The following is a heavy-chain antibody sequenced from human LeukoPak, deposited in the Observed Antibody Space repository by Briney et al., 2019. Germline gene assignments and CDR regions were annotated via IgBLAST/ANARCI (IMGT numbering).Heavy chain of an antibody. D-gene: IGHD6-19*01. J-gene: IGHJ4*02. CDR1: GGSISNDY. CDR3: ARRVAGTGLFDY. Sequence: SETLSLTCTVSGGSISNDYWSWIRQPPGKGLEWIGYIYYSGSTSYNPSLRSRVTISIDTSKNQFSLKLSSVTAADTAVYYCARRVAGTGLFDYWGRGTLVTVSA. V-gene: IGHV4-59*01. CDR2: IYYSGST.